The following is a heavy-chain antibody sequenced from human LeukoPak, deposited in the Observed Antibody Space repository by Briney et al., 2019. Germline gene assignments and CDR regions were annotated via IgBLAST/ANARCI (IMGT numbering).Heavy chain of an antibody. CDR3: ARGVVILYYYYYGMDV. V-gene: IGHV4-30-2*01. J-gene: IGHJ6*02. CDR2: IYHSGST. CDR1: GGSISSGGYY. Sequence: TLSLTCTVSGGSISSGGYYWSWIRQPPGKGLEWIGYIYHSGSTYYNPSLKSRVTISVDRSKNQFSLKLSSVTAADTAVYYCARGVVILYYYYYGMDVWGQGTTVTVSS. D-gene: IGHD3-3*01.